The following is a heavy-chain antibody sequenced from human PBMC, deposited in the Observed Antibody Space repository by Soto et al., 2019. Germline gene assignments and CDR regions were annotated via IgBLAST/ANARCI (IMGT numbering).Heavy chain of an antibody. D-gene: IGHD6-13*01. CDR1: GGSISSSSYY. J-gene: IGHJ4*02. CDR3: ARRVVVAAAIWGY. CDR2: IYYSGST. V-gene: IGHV4-39*01. Sequence: QLQLQESGPGLVKPSETLSLTCTVSGGSISSSSYYWGWIRQPPGKGLEWIGSIYYSGSTYYNPSLRSRVTLSLDSSKNQFSLKLSSGTAADTAVYYCARRVVVAAAIWGYWGQGTLVTVSS.